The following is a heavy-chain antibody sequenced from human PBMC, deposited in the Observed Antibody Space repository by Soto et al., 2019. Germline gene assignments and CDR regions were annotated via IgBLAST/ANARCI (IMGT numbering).Heavy chain of an antibody. V-gene: IGHV3-23*01. CDR3: APVSYVGTATPRFDY. CDR1: GLTFSNYA. CDR2: ITGRGDGT. Sequence: EVQLLESGGGLVQPGGSLRLSCAASGLTFSNYAMSWVRQPPGKGLEWVSAITGRGDGTYYADSMKGRFTISRDNSKYPLFLQVNSVRAEDTAVYDGAPVSYVGTATPRFDYWGQGTLVTVSS. J-gene: IGHJ4*02. D-gene: IGHD1-1*01.